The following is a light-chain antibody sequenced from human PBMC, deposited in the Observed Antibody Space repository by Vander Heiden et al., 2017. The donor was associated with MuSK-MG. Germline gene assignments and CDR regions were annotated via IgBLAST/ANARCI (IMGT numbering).Light chain of an antibody. J-gene: IGKJ5*01. CDR2: SAS. V-gene: IGKV1-9*01. CDR3: RQRSSYPIT. CDR1: EGISNY. Sequence: DIQLTQSPSFLSASVGARVTVTCRASEGISNYLAWYQQKPGKAPRLLIHSASTLQSGVPSRFSGSGSGTEFTLTISRLQPEDFATYYCRQRSSYPITFGQGTRLDIK.